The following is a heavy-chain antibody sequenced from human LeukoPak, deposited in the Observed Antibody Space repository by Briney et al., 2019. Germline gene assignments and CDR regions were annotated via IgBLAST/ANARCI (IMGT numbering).Heavy chain of an antibody. CDR3: ARHIPAAGGAAYYFDS. Sequence: PSETLSLTCTVSSGSISSYYWSWIRQSPGKGLEWIGYIYYSGSTNYNPYFKSRVTISVDSSKNQLFLQLSSVTAADTAVYYCARHIPAAGGAAYYFDSWGQGTLVTVSS. V-gene: IGHV4-59*08. J-gene: IGHJ4*02. CDR2: IYYSGST. D-gene: IGHD6-13*01. CDR1: SGSISSYY.